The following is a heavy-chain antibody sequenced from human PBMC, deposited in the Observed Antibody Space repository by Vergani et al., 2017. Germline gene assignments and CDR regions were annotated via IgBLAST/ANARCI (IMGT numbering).Heavy chain of an antibody. CDR1: GGSFSGYY. Sequence: QVQLQQWGAGLLKPSETLSLTCAVYGGSFSGYYWSWIRQPPGNGLEWIGEINHSGSTNYNPSLKSRVTISVDTSKNQFSLKLSSVTAADTAVYYCARKEPSYVWGSYRYDSVCWFDPWGQGTLVTVSS. D-gene: IGHD3-16*02. V-gene: IGHV4-34*01. J-gene: IGHJ5*02. CDR2: INHSGST. CDR3: ARKEPSYVWGSYRYDSVCWFDP.